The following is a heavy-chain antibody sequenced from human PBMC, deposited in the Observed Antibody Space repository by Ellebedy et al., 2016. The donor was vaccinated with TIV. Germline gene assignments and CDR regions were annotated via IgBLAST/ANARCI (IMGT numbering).Heavy chain of an antibody. CDR1: GFTFSDHY. CDR2: IRSKINVGTT. CDR3: ARGRSGTSVFDD. V-gene: IGHV3-72*01. D-gene: IGHD1-26*01. J-gene: IGHJ4*02. Sequence: GESLKISCAASGFTFSDHYMEWVRQAPGKGLEWVAFIRSKINVGTTEYAASVKRRFTISTDHSKNSLYLQMNSLRIEDTAVYYCARGRSGTSVFDDWGQGTPVTVSS.